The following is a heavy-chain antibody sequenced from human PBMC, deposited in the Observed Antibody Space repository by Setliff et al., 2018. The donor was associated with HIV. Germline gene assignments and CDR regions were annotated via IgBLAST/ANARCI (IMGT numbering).Heavy chain of an antibody. V-gene: IGHV3-30*04. CDR1: GFTLSTHG. J-gene: IGHJ6*02. CDR3: ARDQLNLRSYFYFGVDV. Sequence: PGESLRLSCAASGFTLSTHGIHWVRQAPGKGLEWVAVISYDGRREHYADSVKGRFTISRDNSRNTLDLHMTSLSAEDTAVYYCARDQLNLRSYFYFGVDVWGQGTTVTVSS. D-gene: IGHD5-12*01. CDR2: ISYDGRRE.